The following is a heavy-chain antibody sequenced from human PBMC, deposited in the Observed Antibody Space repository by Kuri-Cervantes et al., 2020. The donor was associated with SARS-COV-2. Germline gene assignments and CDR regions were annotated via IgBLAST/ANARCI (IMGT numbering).Heavy chain of an antibody. V-gene: IGHV3-23*01. CDR2: ISGSGGST. CDR1: GFTFSSYA. Sequence: GSLRLTCAASGFTFSSYAMSWVRQAPGKGLEWASAISGSGGSTYYADSVKGRFTISRDNSKNTLYLQMNSLRAEDTAVYYCAKDSGYQLHYVYYYYGMDVWGQGTTVTVSS. CDR3: AKDSGYQLHYVYYYYGMDV. J-gene: IGHJ6*02. D-gene: IGHD2-2*01.